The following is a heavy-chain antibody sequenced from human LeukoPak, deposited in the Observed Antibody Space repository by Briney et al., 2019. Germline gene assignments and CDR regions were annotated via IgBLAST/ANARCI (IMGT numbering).Heavy chain of an antibody. V-gene: IGHV3-21*01. J-gene: IGHJ6*04. Sequence: EGSLRLSCAASGFTFSSYSINWVRQAPGKGLEWDSSISSSSSYIYYADSVKGRFTISRDNAKNSLYLQMNSLRAEDTAVYYCARVFVVVTADYYYGMDVWGKGTTVTVSS. CDR1: GFTFSSYS. CDR3: ARVFVVVTADYYYGMDV. CDR2: ISSSSSYI. D-gene: IGHD2-21*02.